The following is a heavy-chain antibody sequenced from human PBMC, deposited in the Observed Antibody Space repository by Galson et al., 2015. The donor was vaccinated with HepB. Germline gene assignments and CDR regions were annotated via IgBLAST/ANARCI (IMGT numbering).Heavy chain of an antibody. V-gene: IGHV3-7*01. CDR3: ARFQRLSFGY. CDR2: IQKDGDEK. Sequence: SLRLSCAASGFSFSSSWMSWVRQAPGKGLEWVATIQKDGDEKYYVDSVKGRFTISRDNAKNSLYLQMNSLRAEDTAVYYCARFQRLSFGYWGQGTLVTVSS. J-gene: IGHJ4*02. CDR1: GFSFSSSW. D-gene: IGHD2-21*01.